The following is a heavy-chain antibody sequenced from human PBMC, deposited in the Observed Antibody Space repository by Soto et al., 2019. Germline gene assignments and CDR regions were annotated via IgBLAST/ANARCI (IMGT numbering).Heavy chain of an antibody. V-gene: IGHV4-59*12. CDR2: VYDSGST. CDR3: ARGRDAMVRGVIVWFDP. Sequence: SETLSLTCSVSGGSISSDYWSWIRRPPGKGLEWIGYVYDSGSTKYNPSLKSRVTISVDTSKNQFSLKLSSVTAADTAVYYCARGRDAMVRGVIVWFDPWGQGTLVTVSS. J-gene: IGHJ5*02. D-gene: IGHD3-10*01. CDR1: GGSISSDY.